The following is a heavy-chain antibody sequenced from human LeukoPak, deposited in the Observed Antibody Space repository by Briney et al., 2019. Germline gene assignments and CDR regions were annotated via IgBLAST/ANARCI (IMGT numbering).Heavy chain of an antibody. CDR3: ASQYCSSTSCYFPNAFDI. J-gene: IGHJ3*02. V-gene: IGHV4-39*07. Sequence: SETLSLTCTVSGDSMIDNNFYWGWIRQPPGKGLEWIGSIYYSGSTYYNPSLKSRVTISVDTSKNQFSLKLGSVTAADTTVYYCASQYCSSTSCYFPNAFDIWGQGTMVTVSS. D-gene: IGHD2-2*01. CDR1: GDSMIDNNFY. CDR2: IYYSGST.